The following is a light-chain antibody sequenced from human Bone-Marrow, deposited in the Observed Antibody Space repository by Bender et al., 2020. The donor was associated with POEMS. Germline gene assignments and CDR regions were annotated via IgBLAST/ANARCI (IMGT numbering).Light chain of an antibody. J-gene: IGLJ1*01. CDR2: EVF. V-gene: IGLV2-8*01. CDR3: CSYAGSNTFV. Sequence: QSALTQPPSASGSPGQSVTISCTGTTSDAGGYDYVSWYQQHPGKVPKLIIYEVFKRPSGVPDRFSGSKSGNTASLTVSGLQAEDEADYYCCSYAGSNTFVFGTGTKVTVL. CDR1: TSDAGGYDY.